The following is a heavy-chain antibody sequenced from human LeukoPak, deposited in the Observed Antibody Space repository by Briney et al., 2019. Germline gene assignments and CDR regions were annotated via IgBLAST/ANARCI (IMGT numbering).Heavy chain of an antibody. Sequence: SETLSLTCTVSGGSISSYYWSWIRQPPGKGLEWIGSIYYTGSTYYNPSLKSRVTISVDTSKNQFSLRLSSVTAADTAVYYCARLHYGGNYGYYYYYMDVWGKGTTVTISS. CDR1: GGSISSYY. CDR2: IYYTGST. CDR3: ARLHYGGNYGYYYYYMDV. J-gene: IGHJ6*03. V-gene: IGHV4-59*05. D-gene: IGHD4-23*01.